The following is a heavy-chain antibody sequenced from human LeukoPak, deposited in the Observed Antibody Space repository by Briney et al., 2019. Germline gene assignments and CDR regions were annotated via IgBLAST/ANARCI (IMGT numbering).Heavy chain of an antibody. CDR2: IRYDGTNK. CDR1: GFTFSNYG. V-gene: IGHV3-30*02. J-gene: IGHJ4*02. D-gene: IGHD3-9*01. CDR3: AKVPVLRYFDWLIDY. Sequence: GGSLRPSCAASGFTFSNYGMHWVRQAPGKGLEWVAFIRYDGTNKYYADSVKGRPTISRDNSKNTLYLQMNSLRAEDTAVYYCAKVPVLRYFDWLIDYWGQGTLVTVSS.